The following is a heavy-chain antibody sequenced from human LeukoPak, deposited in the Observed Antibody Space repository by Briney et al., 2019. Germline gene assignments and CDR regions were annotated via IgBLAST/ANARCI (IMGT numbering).Heavy chain of an antibody. CDR1: GDSINSSNYY. CDR3: ARDYYGSGSYSWFDP. J-gene: IGHJ5*02. Sequence: PSETLSLTCTVSGDSINSSNYYWGWIRQPPGKGLEWIGSIHYSGNTYYNPSLKSRVTISVDTSKNQFSLKLSSVTAADTAVYYCARDYYGSGSYSWFDPWAREPWSPSPQ. CDR2: IHYSGNT. D-gene: IGHD3-10*01. V-gene: IGHV4-39*07.